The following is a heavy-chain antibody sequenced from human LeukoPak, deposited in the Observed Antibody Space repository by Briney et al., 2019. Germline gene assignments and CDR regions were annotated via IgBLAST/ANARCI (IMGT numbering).Heavy chain of an antibody. CDR2: IYHSGMT. CDR1: GGSISSPNW. V-gene: IGHV4-4*02. CDR3: ARDTHYSSSSGYYYYYMNV. D-gene: IGHD6-6*01. Sequence: PSETLSLTCAVSGGSISSPNWWSWVRQPPGKGLEWIGEIYHSGMTNYKTSLKSRVTISVDESKNQFSLKLSSVTAADTAVYYCARDTHYSSSSGYYYYYMNVWGKGTTVTVSS. J-gene: IGHJ6*03.